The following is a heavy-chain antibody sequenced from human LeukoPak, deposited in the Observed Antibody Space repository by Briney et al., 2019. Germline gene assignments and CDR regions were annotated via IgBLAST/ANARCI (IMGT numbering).Heavy chain of an antibody. CDR3: ARDGDTATTFYYYYYGMDV. CDR1: GFTFSSYS. Sequence: GGSLRLSCAASGFTFSSYSMNWVRQAPGKGLEWVSYISSSSSTIYYADSVKGRFTISRDNAKNSLYLQMNSLRDEDTAVYYCARDGDTATTFYYYYYGMDVWGQGTTVTVSS. J-gene: IGHJ6*02. D-gene: IGHD4-11*01. V-gene: IGHV3-48*02. CDR2: ISSSSSTI.